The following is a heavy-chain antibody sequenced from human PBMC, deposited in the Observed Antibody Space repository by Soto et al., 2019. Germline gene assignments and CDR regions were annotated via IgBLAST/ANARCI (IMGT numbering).Heavy chain of an antibody. J-gene: IGHJ4*02. Sequence: ASVKVSCKASGYTFTSYAMHWVRQAPGQRLEWMGWINAGNGNTKYSQKFQGRVTITRDTSASTAYMELSSLRSEDTAVYYCAAESYYESNGTKGRIDWGQGTLVTVSS. D-gene: IGHD3-22*01. CDR2: INAGNGNT. CDR1: GYTFTSYA. CDR3: AAESYYESNGTKGRID. V-gene: IGHV1-3*01.